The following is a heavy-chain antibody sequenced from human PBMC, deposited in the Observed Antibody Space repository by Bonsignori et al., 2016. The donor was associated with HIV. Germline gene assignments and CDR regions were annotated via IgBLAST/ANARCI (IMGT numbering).Heavy chain of an antibody. CDR2: INPKSGVT. Sequence: QVQLVQSGAEVKQPGASVKVSCKASGYSFSDYYMHWIRQAPGQGLEWMGWINPKSGVTNFAQKFPGRVTLTRDTSISTVYMELSGLRFDDTAVYYCARGVVLTAIVWAPFDYWG. V-gene: IGHV1-2*02. J-gene: IGHJ4*01. CDR1: GYSFSDYY. CDR3: ARGVVLTAIVWAPFDY. D-gene: IGHD2-21*02.